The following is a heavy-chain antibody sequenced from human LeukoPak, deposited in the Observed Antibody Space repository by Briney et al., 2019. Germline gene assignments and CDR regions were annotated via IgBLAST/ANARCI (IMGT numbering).Heavy chain of an antibody. CDR1: GYTFTSFW. CDR2: IYPTDSTT. J-gene: IGHJ4*02. Sequence: GESLKISCKGSGYTFTSFWIAWVRQMPGKGLEYMGIIYPTDSTTTYSPPFQGQVTMSVDKSINTAYLQWSSLNASDTAMYYCARRGGAADFDYWGQGTLVTVSS. D-gene: IGHD3-16*01. V-gene: IGHV5-51*01. CDR3: ARRGGAADFDY.